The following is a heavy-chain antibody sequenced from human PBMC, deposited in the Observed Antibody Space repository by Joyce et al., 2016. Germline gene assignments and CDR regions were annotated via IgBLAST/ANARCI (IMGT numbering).Heavy chain of an antibody. D-gene: IGHD6-19*01. V-gene: IGHV1-18*01. CDR2: INVHNGNT. Sequence: QVQLVQSGAEVKKPGASVKVSCKASGYIFTSYGINWMRQAPGQGLEWMGWINVHNGNTKYAQKLQGRVTMTTDTSTSTAYMELRSLRSNDTAVYYCARGNYSGWFDYWGQGTLVTVSS. CDR1: GYIFTSYG. J-gene: IGHJ4*02. CDR3: ARGNYSGWFDY.